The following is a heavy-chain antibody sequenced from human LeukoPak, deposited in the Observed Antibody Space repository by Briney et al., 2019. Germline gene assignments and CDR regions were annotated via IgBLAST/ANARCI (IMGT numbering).Heavy chain of an antibody. J-gene: IGHJ6*04. CDR3: AKGPRSSWYHYGMDV. Sequence: GGSLRLSCAASGFTFSTYVMAWVRQAPGQGLEWVSVISGRGDYTYYADSMKGRFAISRDNSKNSLFLQMNSLRAEDTAVYYCAKGPRSSWYHYGMDVWGKGTTVTVSS. D-gene: IGHD6-13*01. CDR2: ISGRGDYT. CDR1: GFTFSTYV. V-gene: IGHV3-23*01.